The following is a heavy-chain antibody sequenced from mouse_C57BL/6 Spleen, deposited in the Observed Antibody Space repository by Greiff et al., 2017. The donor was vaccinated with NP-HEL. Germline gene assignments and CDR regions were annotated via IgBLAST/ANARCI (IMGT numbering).Heavy chain of an antibody. D-gene: IGHD1-1*01. CDR1: GFSFNTYA. J-gene: IGHJ1*03. V-gene: IGHV10-1*01. Sequence: GGGLVQPKGSLKLSCAASGFSFNTYAMNWVRQAPGKGLEWVSRIRSKSNNYATYYADSVKDRFTISRDDSESMLYLQMNNLKTEDTAMYYCVRPYYGSWYFDVWGTGTTVTVSS. CDR2: IRSKSNNYAT. CDR3: VRPYYGSWYFDV.